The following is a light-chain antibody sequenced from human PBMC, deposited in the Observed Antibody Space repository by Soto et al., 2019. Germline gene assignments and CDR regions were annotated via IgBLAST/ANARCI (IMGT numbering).Light chain of an antibody. Sequence: EIVMTQSPATLSVSPGERATLSCRASQSVDSKLAWYQQKPGQGPRLLIYGASSRATGIPARFSGSGSGTDFTLTLSSLQSEEFAVYYCQHYSTWLWTFGPGTKVEIK. CDR2: GAS. V-gene: IGKV3-15*01. CDR3: QHYSTWLWT. CDR1: QSVDSK. J-gene: IGKJ1*01.